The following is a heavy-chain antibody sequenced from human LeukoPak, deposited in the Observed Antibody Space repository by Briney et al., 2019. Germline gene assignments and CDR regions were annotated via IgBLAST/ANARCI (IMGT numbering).Heavy chain of an antibody. D-gene: IGHD1-26*01. CDR2: IYYSGST. J-gene: IGHJ4*02. CDR3: ARDRGSYYPFDY. V-gene: IGHV4-59*01. Sequence: SSETLSLTCTVSGGSISSYYWIWIRQPPGKGLEWIGYIYYSGSTNYNPSLKSRVTISVDTSKNQFSLKLSSVTAADTAVYYCARDRGSYYPFDYWGQGTLVTVSS. CDR1: GGSISSYY.